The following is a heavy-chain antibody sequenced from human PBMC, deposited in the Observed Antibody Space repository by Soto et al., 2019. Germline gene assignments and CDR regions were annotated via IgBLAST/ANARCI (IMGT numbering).Heavy chain of an antibody. J-gene: IGHJ4*02. Sequence: QVQLQESGPGLVKPSETLSLTCTVAGGSISSYYWSWIRQPPGKGLEWIGYIYYSGSTNYNPSLKSRVTISGDTAKNQFSLKLSSVTAADTAVYYCASRYGGTLDYWGQGTLVTVSS. CDR1: GGSISSYY. CDR3: ASRYGGTLDY. CDR2: IYYSGST. D-gene: IGHD4-17*01. V-gene: IGHV4-59*08.